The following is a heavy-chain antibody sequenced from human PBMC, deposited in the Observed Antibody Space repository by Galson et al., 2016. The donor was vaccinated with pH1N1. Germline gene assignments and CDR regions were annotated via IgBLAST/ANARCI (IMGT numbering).Heavy chain of an antibody. V-gene: IGHV1-69*02. CDR3: AKRYRSGWYYFDY. Sequence: SVKVSCKASGGTFSSYTINWVRQAPGQGLEWMGRILPILGIANYAQKFQGRVSITTDESTSTASMELSSLTSEDTAVYYRAKRYRSGWYYFDYWGQGTLVTVSS. CDR2: ILPILGIA. CDR1: GGTFSSYT. J-gene: IGHJ4*02. D-gene: IGHD6-19*01.